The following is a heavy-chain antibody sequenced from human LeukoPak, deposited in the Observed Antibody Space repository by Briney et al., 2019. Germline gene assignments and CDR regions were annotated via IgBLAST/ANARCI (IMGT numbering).Heavy chain of an antibody. J-gene: IGHJ4*02. Sequence: ASVKVSCKASGGTFSSYAISWVRQAPGQGLEWMGIIYPGDSDTRYSPSFQGQVTISADKSISTAYLQWSSLKASDTAMYYCARRYYYDSSGSDYWGQGTLVTVSS. V-gene: IGHV5-51*01. CDR2: IYPGDSDT. CDR1: GGTFSSYA. D-gene: IGHD3-22*01. CDR3: ARRYYYDSSGSDY.